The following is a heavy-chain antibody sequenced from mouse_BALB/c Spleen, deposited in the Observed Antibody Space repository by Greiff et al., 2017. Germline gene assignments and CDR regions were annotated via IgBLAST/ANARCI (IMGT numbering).Heavy chain of an antibody. Sequence: QVQLKESGAELARPGASVKLSCKASGYTFTDYYINWVKQRTGQGLEWIGEIYPGSGNTYYNEKFKGKATLTADKSSSTAYMQLSSLTSEDSAVYFCARAYGYDVAWFAYWGQGTLVTVSA. CDR2: IYPGSGNT. CDR3: ARAYGYDVAWFAY. D-gene: IGHD2-2*01. CDR1: GYTFTDYY. V-gene: IGHV1-77*01. J-gene: IGHJ3*01.